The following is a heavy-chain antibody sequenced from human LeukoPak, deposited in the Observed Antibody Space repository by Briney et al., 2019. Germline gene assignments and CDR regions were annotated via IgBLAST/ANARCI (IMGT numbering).Heavy chain of an antibody. Sequence: GGSLRLSCAASGFTVTGNQMNWVRQAQGKGPEWVSVIYSGGGTFYADSVKGRFTISRDNSKNTLYLQMNSLRAEDTAVYYCESWVPPFDHWGQGTLVTVSS. CDR2: IYSGGGT. CDR3: ESWVPPFDH. J-gene: IGHJ4*02. D-gene: IGHD1-1*01. V-gene: IGHV3-66*01. CDR1: GFTVTGNQ.